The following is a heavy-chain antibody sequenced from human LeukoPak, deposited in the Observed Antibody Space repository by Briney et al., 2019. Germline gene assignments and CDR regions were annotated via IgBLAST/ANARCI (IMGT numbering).Heavy chain of an antibody. J-gene: IGHJ4*02. D-gene: IGHD3-16*01. CDR1: GHTLTELS. CDR2: FDPEDGET. CDR3: ALRGGLTFGY. Sequence: ASVKVSCKVSGHTLTELSVHWVRQAPGKGLEWMGGFDPEDGETIYAQKFQGRVTMTEDTSTDTAYMELSSLRSEDTAVYYCALRGGLTFGYWGQGTLVTVSS. V-gene: IGHV1-24*01.